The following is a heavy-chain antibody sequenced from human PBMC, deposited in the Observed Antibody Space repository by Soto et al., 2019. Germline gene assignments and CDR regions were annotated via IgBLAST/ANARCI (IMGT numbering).Heavy chain of an antibody. CDR3: ARGPAYCSGGSCYSPYYFDY. CDR2: IYTSGST. V-gene: IGHV4-4*07. D-gene: IGHD2-15*01. J-gene: IGHJ4*02. Sequence: QVQLQESGPGLVKPSETLSLTCTVSGGSISSYYWSWIRQPAGKGLEWIGRIYTSGSTNYNPSLKSRVTMSVDTFKNQFSLKLSSVTAADTAVYYCARGPAYCSGGSCYSPYYFDYWGQGTLVTVSS. CDR1: GGSISSYY.